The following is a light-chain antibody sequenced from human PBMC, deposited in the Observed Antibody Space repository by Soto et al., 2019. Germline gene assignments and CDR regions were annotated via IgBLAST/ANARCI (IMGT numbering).Light chain of an antibody. J-gene: IGKJ5*01. CDR1: QSISDY. Sequence: DIQMTQSPFSLSASVGDRVSITCRASQSISDYLTWYQQKPGKAPKLLIYGASSLQGGVPSRFSGSGSGTDFTLTISSLQPEYFATYYCQQSYSAPITFGQGTRLEIK. CDR3: QQSYSAPIT. CDR2: GAS. V-gene: IGKV1-39*01.